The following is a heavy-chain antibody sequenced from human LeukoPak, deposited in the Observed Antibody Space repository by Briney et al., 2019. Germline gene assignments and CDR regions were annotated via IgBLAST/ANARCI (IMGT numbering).Heavy chain of an antibody. V-gene: IGHV1-69*04. Sequence: SVKVSCKASGGTFSSYAISWVRQAPGQGLEWMGRIIPIFGIANYAQKFQGRVTITAAKSTSTAYMELSSLRSEDTAVYYCARDGTRLDCSGGSCEYYFDYWGQGTLVTVSS. CDR1: GGTFSSYA. D-gene: IGHD2-15*01. J-gene: IGHJ4*02. CDR3: ARDGTRLDCSGGSCEYYFDY. CDR2: IIPIFGIA.